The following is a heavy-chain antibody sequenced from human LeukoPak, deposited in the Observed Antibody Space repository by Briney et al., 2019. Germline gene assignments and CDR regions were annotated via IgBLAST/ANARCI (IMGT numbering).Heavy chain of an antibody. CDR1: GLTFRNYA. CDR3: AKGSGSSCYSPCDY. J-gene: IGHJ4*02. Sequence: GGSLRLPCAASGLTFRNYAMSWVRQAPGKGLEWVSVICANDGNTYYADAVKGRFTISRDNSKDTLYLQMDSLRAEDTAVYYCAKGSGSSCYSPCDYWGQGILVTVSS. CDR2: ICANDGNT. D-gene: IGHD2-15*01. V-gene: IGHV3-23*01.